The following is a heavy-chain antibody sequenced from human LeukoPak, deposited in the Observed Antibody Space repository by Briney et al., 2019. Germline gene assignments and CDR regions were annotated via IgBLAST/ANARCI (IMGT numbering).Heavy chain of an antibody. Sequence: GRSLRLSCAASAFTFSSYSMSWVRQAPGKWLELVSAISGSGVSTYYADSVKGRFTISRDNSKNTLYLQMNSLRAEDTAVYYCATPVRSRFDLWGRGTLVTVSS. CDR1: AFTFSSYS. V-gene: IGHV3-23*01. CDR3: ATPVRSRFDL. J-gene: IGHJ2*01. CDR2: ISGSGVST. D-gene: IGHD2-2*01.